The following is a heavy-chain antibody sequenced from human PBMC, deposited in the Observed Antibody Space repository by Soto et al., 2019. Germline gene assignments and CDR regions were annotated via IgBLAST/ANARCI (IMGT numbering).Heavy chain of an antibody. CDR1: GFTFSSYA. CDR2: ISGSGGST. J-gene: IGHJ6*02. V-gene: IGHV3-23*01. D-gene: IGHD4-4*01. Sequence: EVQLLESGGGLVQPGGSLRLSCAASGFTFSSYAMSWVRQAPGKGLEWVSAISGSGGSTYYADSVKGRFTISRDNSKTTLYLQMNSLRAEDTAVDYCAKSSNYVNYYGMDVWGQGTTVTVSS. CDR3: AKSSNYVNYYGMDV.